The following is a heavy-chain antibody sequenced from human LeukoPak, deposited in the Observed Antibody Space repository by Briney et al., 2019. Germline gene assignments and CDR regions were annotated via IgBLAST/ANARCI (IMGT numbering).Heavy chain of an antibody. CDR3: ARGLPYLLEWLLNY. Sequence: ASVKVSCKASGGTFSSYAISWVRRAPGQGLEWMGGIIPIFGTANYAQKFQGRVTITADESTSTAYMELSSLRSEDTAVYYCARGLPYLLEWLLNYWGQGTLVTVSS. V-gene: IGHV1-69*13. CDR2: IIPIFGTA. J-gene: IGHJ4*02. D-gene: IGHD3-3*01. CDR1: GGTFSSYA.